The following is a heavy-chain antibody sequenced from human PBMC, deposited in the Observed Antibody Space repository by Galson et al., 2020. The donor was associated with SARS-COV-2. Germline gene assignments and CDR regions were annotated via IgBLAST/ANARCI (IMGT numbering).Heavy chain of an antibody. V-gene: IGHV3-48*03. Sequence: GESLKISCAASGFSFSNYEMNWVRQAPGKGLEWISYISSSGRTIQYADSVKGRFTISRDNAKSSLSLQMNSLRAEDTAVYYCARLDAYGPGYWGQGTLGTVSS. D-gene: IGHD3-10*01. CDR2: ISSSGRTI. J-gene: IGHJ4*02. CDR3: ARLDAYGPGY. CDR1: GFSFSNYE.